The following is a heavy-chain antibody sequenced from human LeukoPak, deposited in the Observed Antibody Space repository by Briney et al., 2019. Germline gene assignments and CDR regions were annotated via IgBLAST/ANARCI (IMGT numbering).Heavy chain of an antibody. CDR1: GYTFTGYY. CDR3: ARETSTVTTLDY. CDR2: INPNSGGT. V-gene: IGHV1-2*02. Sequence: GASVRVSCKASGYTFTGYYMHWVRQAPGQGLEWMGWINPNSGGTNYAQKFQGRVTMTRDTSISTAYMELSRLRSDDTAVYYCARETSTVTTLDYWGQGTLVTVSS. D-gene: IGHD4-17*01. J-gene: IGHJ4*02.